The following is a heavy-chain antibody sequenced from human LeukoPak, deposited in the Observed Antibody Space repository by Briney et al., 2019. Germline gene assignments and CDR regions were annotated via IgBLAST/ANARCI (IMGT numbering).Heavy chain of an antibody. CDR3: ARASLDYDYVWGTAMGFDY. CDR2: IYTSGST. D-gene: IGHD3-16*01. Sequence: SETLSLTCTVSGASISSYYWSWIRQPAGKGLEWIGRIYTSGSTNYNPSLKSRVTMSVDTSKNQFSLKLSSVTAADTAVDYCARASLDYDYVWGTAMGFDYWGQGTLVTVSS. J-gene: IGHJ4*02. V-gene: IGHV4-4*07. CDR1: GASISSYY.